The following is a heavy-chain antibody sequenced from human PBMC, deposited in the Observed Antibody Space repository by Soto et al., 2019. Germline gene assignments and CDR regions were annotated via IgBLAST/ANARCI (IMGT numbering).Heavy chain of an antibody. V-gene: IGHV3-7*01. Sequence: PGGSLRLSCAASEFTFDKYYMTWVRQAPGKGPEWVANIKPDGSEQYYVDSVKGRFTISRDNANNSLYLQMNSLRAEDTAVYFCARGKWNYYYGFDVWGQGTKVTVSS. J-gene: IGHJ6*02. D-gene: IGHD1-20*01. CDR2: IKPDGSEQ. CDR1: EFTFDKYY. CDR3: ARGKWNYYYGFDV.